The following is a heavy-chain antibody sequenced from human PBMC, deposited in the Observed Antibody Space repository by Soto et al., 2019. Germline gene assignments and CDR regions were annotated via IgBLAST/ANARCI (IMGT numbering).Heavy chain of an antibody. CDR1: GFTFSSYG. D-gene: IGHD6-13*01. V-gene: IGHV3-30*03. J-gene: IGHJ6*02. CDR2: ISYDGSNK. CDR3: ARDKQQLVTTLYYYYYGMDV. Sequence: GGSLRLSCAASGFTFSSYGMHWVRQAPGKGLEWVAVISYDGSNKYYADSVKGRFTISRDNSKNTLYLQMNSLRAEDTAVYYCARDKQQLVTTLYYYYYGMDVWGQGTTVTVSS.